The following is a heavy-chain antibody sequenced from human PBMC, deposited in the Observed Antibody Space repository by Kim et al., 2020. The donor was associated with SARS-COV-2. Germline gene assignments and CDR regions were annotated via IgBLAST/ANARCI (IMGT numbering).Heavy chain of an antibody. J-gene: IGHJ4*02. D-gene: IGHD2-15*01. CDR3: ARVGVVKGFDY. CDR1: GGSFSGYY. Sequence: SETLSLTCAVYGGSFSGYYWSWIRQPPGKGLEWIGEINHSGSTNYNPSLKSRVTISVDTSKNQFSLKLSSVTAADTAVYYCARVGVVKGFDYWGQGTLVTVSS. V-gene: IGHV4-34*01. CDR2: INHSGST.